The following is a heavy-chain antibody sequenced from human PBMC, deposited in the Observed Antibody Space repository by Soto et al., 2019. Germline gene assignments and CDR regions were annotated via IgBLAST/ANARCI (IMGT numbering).Heavy chain of an antibody. Sequence: QVQLVQSGAEVKKPGASVKVSCKASGYTFTSYAMQWVRQAPGQRLEWMGWINAGNGNIKYSQKFQGRVTITRDTSASTADMELSSVRSEDTTVYCCARGLGGWTDYWGQGTLVTVSS. CDR2: INAGNGNI. CDR3: ARGLGGWTDY. J-gene: IGHJ4*02. D-gene: IGHD6-19*01. CDR1: GYTFTSYA. V-gene: IGHV1-3*01.